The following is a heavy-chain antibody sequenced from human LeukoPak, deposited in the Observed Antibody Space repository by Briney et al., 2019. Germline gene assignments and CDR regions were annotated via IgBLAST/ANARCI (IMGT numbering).Heavy chain of an antibody. V-gene: IGHV3-30*18. J-gene: IGHJ4*02. Sequence: PGGSLRLSCAASGFTFSTYGMHWVRQAPGKGLEWVAVISYDGTNKYYADSVKGRFTISRDNSKNTLYLQMNSLRAEDTAVYYCAKEFSGSSLPYFDYWGQGTLVTVSS. D-gene: IGHD1-26*01. CDR2: ISYDGTNK. CDR3: AKEFSGSSLPYFDY. CDR1: GFTFSTYG.